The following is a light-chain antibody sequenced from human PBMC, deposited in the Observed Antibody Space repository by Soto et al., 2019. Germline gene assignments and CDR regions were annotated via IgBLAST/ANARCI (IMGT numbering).Light chain of an antibody. CDR1: SSNIGSNY. V-gene: IGLV1-51*01. CDR2: DNG. J-gene: IGLJ3*02. CDR3: SAWDDSLNEWV. Sequence: QSVLTQPPSVSAAPGQKVTISCSGSSSNIGSNYVSWYQQLPGAAPKLLIYDNGKRPSGVPDRFSGSKSGTSASLAISGLQSEDEADYHCSAWDDSLNEWVFGGGTKVTVL.